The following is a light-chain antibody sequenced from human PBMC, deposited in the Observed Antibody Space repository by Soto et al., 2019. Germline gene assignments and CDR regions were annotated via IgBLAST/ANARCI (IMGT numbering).Light chain of an antibody. CDR2: DNS. V-gene: IGLV1-51*01. CDR3: GSWDSALSVVL. Sequence: QSVLTQPPSVSAAPGQKVTISCSGRDSNIGNNSVSWYQQLPGTAPKFLIYDNSERPSGIPDRFSASKSGTSATLGITGLQTGDEADYYCGSWDSALSVVLFGGGTKVTVL. J-gene: IGLJ2*01. CDR1: DSNIGNNS.